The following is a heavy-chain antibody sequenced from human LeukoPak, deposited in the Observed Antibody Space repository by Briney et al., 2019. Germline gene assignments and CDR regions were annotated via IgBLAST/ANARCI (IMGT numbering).Heavy chain of an antibody. J-gene: IGHJ4*02. CDR3: AKVGRPAVAEPTDY. V-gene: IGHV3-30*18. D-gene: IGHD6-19*01. Sequence: PGGSLRLSCAASGFTFSSYGMHWVRQAPGKGLGWVAIISYDGSNKYYADSVKGRFTISRDNSKNTLYLQMNSLRDEDTAGYYCAKVGRPAVAEPTDYWRQGTLVIVPS. CDR2: ISYDGSNK. CDR1: GFTFSSYG.